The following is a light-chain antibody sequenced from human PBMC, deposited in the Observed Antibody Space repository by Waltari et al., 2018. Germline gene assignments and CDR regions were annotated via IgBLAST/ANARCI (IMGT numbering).Light chain of an antibody. CDR3: QQYNNWT. J-gene: IGKJ1*01. CDR1: QSVSNN. Sequence: EIVMTQSPATLSVSPGERATLPYRASQSVSNNVAWYQQKPGQAPRLLIFDASTRATGIPARFSGSGSGTEFTLTISSLQSEDFAVYYCQQYNNWTFGQGTRVEIK. CDR2: DAS. V-gene: IGKV3-15*01.